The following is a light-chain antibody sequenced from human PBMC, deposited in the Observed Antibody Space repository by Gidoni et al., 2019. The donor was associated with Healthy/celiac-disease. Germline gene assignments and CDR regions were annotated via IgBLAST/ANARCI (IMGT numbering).Light chain of an antibody. CDR2: TAS. CDR1: QSISSW. V-gene: IGKV1-5*03. Sequence: DIQMTQSPSTLSSSVGDRVTITCRASQSISSWLAWYQQKPGKAPKLLIYTASSLESGVPSRFSGSGSGTAFTLTISSLQPDDFATYYCQQYNSYPCSFGQGTKLEIK. CDR3: QQYNSYPCS. J-gene: IGKJ2*04.